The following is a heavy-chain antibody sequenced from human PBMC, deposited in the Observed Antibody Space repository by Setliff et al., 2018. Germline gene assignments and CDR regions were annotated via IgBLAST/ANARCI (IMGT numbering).Heavy chain of an antibody. Sequence: SETLSLTCTVSGGSISSGGYYWSWIRQHPGMGLEWIGYIYYSGSTYHNPSLKTLVTISVDTSKNQFSLKLSSVTAADTAVYYCARGRSSWAFDYWGQGTLVTVSS. CDR3: ARGRSSWAFDY. V-gene: IGHV4-31*01. D-gene: IGHD6-13*01. J-gene: IGHJ4*02. CDR1: GGSISSGGYY. CDR2: IYYSGST.